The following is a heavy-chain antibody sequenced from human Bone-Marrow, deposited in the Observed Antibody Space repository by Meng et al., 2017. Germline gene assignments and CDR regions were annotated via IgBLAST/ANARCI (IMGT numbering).Heavy chain of an antibody. Sequence: SETLSLTCVVSGGSISSIDWWSWVRQPPGKGLEWIGEIYHGGDTNYNPSLKSRVTIAIDKSKNQFTLKLSSVTAADTAVYYCASWNYYCGYQWGQGTLVTVSS. CDR2: IYHGGDT. CDR3: ASWNYYCGYQ. V-gene: IGHV4/OR15-8*02. J-gene: IGHJ4*02. CDR1: GGSISSIDW. D-gene: IGHD1-7*01.